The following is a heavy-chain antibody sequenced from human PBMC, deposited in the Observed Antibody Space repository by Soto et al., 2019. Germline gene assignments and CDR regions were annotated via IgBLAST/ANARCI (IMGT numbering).Heavy chain of an antibody. CDR2: VYYTGST. V-gene: IGHV4-59*01. CDR3: ARSAAVPDAHIDY. Sequence: SETLSLTCSVSGGSISGSYWSWIRQSPGKGLEWLGYVYYTGSTNYSPSLRSRVSISVDTSKNVFSLRLSSVTAADTAVYFCARSAAVPDAHIDYWGQGTQVIFSS. CDR1: GGSISGSY. J-gene: IGHJ4*02. D-gene: IGHD3-3*01.